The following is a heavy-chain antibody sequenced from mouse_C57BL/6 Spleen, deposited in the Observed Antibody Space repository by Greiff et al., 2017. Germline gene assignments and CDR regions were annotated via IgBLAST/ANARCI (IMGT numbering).Heavy chain of an antibody. V-gene: IGHV5-9-1*02. J-gene: IGHJ3*01. CDR2: ISSGGDYT. Sequence: EVKLVESGEGLVKPGGSLKLSCAASGFTFSSYAMPWVRQTPEKRLEWVAYISSGGDYTYYADTVKGRFTLSRDNARNTLYLQLSRLKSEDTAMYYCTRAGYDPPFAYWGQGTLVTVSA. CDR1: GFTFSSYA. D-gene: IGHD2-3*01. CDR3: TRAGYDPPFAY.